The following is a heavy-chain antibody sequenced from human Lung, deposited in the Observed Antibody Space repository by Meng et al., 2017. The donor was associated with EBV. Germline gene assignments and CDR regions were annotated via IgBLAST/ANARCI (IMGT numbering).Heavy chain of an antibody. D-gene: IGHD5-12*01. Sequence: QVQLQVSGPALGKPPVTLSLTFTVSGGSISSYYWSWIRQPAGKGLEWIGRIYTSGSTNYNPSLKSRVTMSVDTSKNQFSLKLSSVTAADTAVYYCARDPGLGYSGYDGILGYWGQGTLVTVSS. CDR1: GGSISSYY. J-gene: IGHJ4*02. CDR3: ARDPGLGYSGYDGILGY. CDR2: IYTSGST. V-gene: IGHV4-4*07.